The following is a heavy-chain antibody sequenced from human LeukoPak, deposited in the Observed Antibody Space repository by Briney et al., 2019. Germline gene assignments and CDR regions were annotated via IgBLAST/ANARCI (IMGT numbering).Heavy chain of an antibody. CDR2: IRHSDSNT. V-gene: IGHV3-23*05. CDR3: AKRGNPTVGHHYLDV. J-gene: IGHJ6*03. Sequence: GGVLRISCAAAGFTFNSSDINLGRQGPGSRPEGGSSIRHSDSNTYYADSVMGRFTISRDNSKNTLYLQMNSLSAEDTAVYYCAKRGNPTVGHHYLDVWGKGTTVSVSS. CDR1: GFTFNSSD. D-gene: IGHD1-1*01.